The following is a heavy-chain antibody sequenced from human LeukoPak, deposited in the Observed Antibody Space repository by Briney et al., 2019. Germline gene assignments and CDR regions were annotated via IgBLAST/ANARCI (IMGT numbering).Heavy chain of an antibody. J-gene: IGHJ4*02. D-gene: IGHD2-8*01. CDR3: SRGLINGHDFDY. CDR1: GYIFTGSN. Sequence: GASVKVSCKASGYIFTGSNMHWGRQVPGQGLEWRGWINPNSGGTNYAQKFQGWVTMTRDTSIRTAYMDLNRLTSDDTAVYYCSRGLINGHDFDYWGQGTVVTVSS. V-gene: IGHV1-2*04. CDR2: INPNSGGT.